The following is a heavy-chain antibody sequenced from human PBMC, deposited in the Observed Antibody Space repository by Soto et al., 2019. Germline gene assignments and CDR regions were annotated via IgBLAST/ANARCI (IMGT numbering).Heavy chain of an antibody. J-gene: IGHJ5*02. V-gene: IGHV4-31*02. D-gene: IGHD3-10*01. CDR1: CGSMSSGCYY. CDR3: ARDRYRLSGSGSFDP. CDR2: IYYSGIT. Sequence: PXETRSIPWTVACGSMSSGCYYWSWIRQHPGKGLEWIGDIYYSGITYYNPSLKSRVTISVDTSKNQFSLNLSYVTPAGTAVYYCARDRYRLSGSGSFDPWGQGTLVTVPS.